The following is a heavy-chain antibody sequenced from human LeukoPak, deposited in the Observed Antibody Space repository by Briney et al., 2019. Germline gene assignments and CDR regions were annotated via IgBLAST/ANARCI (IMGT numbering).Heavy chain of an antibody. Sequence: GGSLRLSCAASGFTFSSYAMSWVRQAPGKGLEWVSAISGSGGSTYYAYSVKGRFTISRDNSKNTLYLQMNSLRAEDTAVYYCAKLGVDLGQLVFPSYYFDYWGQGTLVTVSS. CDR1: GFTFSSYA. V-gene: IGHV3-23*01. CDR3: AKLGVDLGQLVFPSYYFDY. CDR2: ISGSGGST. J-gene: IGHJ4*02. D-gene: IGHD6-6*01.